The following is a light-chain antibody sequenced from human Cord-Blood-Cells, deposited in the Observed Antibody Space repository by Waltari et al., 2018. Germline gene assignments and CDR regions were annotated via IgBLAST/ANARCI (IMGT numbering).Light chain of an antibody. J-gene: IGLJ3*02. Sequence: QSALTQPASVSGSPGQSLTISCTGTSSDVGSYNLVSWYQQHPGKAPKLMIYDGSKPTSGVSTRFSGSKSGNTASLTISVLQAEDEADYYCCSYAGSSTWVFGGGTKLTVL. V-gene: IGLV2-23*01. CDR1: SSDVGSYNL. CDR3: CSYAGSSTWV. CDR2: DGS.